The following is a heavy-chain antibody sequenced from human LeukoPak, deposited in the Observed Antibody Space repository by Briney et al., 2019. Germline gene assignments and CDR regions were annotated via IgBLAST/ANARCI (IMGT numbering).Heavy chain of an antibody. CDR1: GGTFSSYA. Sequence: GASVKVSCKASGGTFSSYAISWVRQAPGQGLEWMGGIIPIFGTANYAQKLQGRVTITADKSTSTAYMELSSLRSEDTAVYYCAREGVVGVAARRSWFDPWGQGTLVTVSS. D-gene: IGHD2-15*01. CDR3: AREGVVGVAARRSWFDP. V-gene: IGHV1-69*06. CDR2: IIPIFGTA. J-gene: IGHJ5*02.